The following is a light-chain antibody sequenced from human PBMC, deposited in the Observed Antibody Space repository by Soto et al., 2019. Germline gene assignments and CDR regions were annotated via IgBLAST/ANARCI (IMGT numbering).Light chain of an antibody. V-gene: IGKV1-39*01. CDR3: QQSYSRRRT. Sequence: DVQVTPSPSSVSTSVGDRATIICRASKSISTYLNWYQQKPGKAPNLLIYTASRLKSGVPSRFGGSGSGTEFTLTISRMPPEDFATYFCQQSYSRRRTVGQGTKVDIK. J-gene: IGKJ1*01. CDR2: TAS. CDR1: KSISTY.